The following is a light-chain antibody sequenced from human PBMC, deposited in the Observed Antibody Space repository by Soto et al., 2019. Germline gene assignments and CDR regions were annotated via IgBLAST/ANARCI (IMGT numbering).Light chain of an antibody. Sequence: QSVLTQPPSASGTPGQRVTISCSGSSSNIGSNTVNWYQQLPGTAPKLLIYSNNQRPSGVPGRFSGSKSGTSASLAISGLQSGDEADYYCAAWDDSLNGYVFGTGTKVTVL. CDR1: SSNIGSNT. J-gene: IGLJ1*01. V-gene: IGLV1-44*01. CDR3: AAWDDSLNGYV. CDR2: SNN.